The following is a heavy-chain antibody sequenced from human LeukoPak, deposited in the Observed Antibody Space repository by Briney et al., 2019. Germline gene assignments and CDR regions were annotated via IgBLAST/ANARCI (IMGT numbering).Heavy chain of an antibody. Sequence: GSSVKVSCKASGGTFSSYTISWVRQAPGQGLEWMGRIIPILGIANYAQKFQGRVTITADKSTSTAYMELSSLRSEDTAVYYCARLGMDDSSDLDYWGQGTLVTVSS. CDR1: GGTFSSYT. CDR3: ARLGMDDSSDLDY. J-gene: IGHJ4*02. D-gene: IGHD1-26*01. V-gene: IGHV1-69*02. CDR2: IIPILGIA.